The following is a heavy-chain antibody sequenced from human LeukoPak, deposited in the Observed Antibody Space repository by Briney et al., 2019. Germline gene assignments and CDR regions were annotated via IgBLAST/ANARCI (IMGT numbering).Heavy chain of an antibody. D-gene: IGHD3-10*01. CDR2: INTNTGNP. J-gene: IGHJ6*03. CDR3: ARGRGASSGSGSHGTTSSYYMDV. V-gene: IGHV7-4-1*02. Sequence: ASVKVSCKASGYSLTSYALNWVRQAPGQGFEWMGWINTNTGNPTYAQGFTGRFVFSLDTSVSTAHLRISSLKAEDTAVYFCARGRGASSGSGSHGTTSSYYMDVWGKGTTVTVSS. CDR1: GYSLTSYA.